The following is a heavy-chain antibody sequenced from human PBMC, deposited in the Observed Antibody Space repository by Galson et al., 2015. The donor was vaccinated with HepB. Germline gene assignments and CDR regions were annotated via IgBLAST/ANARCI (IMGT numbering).Heavy chain of an antibody. Sequence: SLRLSCAASGFTFSSYAMHWVRQAPGKGLEWVAVISYDGSNKYYADSVKGRFTISRDNSKNTLYLQMSSLRAEDTAVYYCVKGLSGSYSNWFDPWGQGTLVTVSS. V-gene: IGHV3-30*14. D-gene: IGHD1-26*01. CDR2: ISYDGSNK. CDR3: VKGLSGSYSNWFDP. J-gene: IGHJ5*02. CDR1: GFTFSSYA.